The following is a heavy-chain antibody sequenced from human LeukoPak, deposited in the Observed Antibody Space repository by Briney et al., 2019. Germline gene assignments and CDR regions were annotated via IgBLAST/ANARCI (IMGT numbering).Heavy chain of an antibody. CDR3: ARDPFGYQPPDY. J-gene: IGHJ4*02. V-gene: IGHV3-23*01. CDR1: GFTFSSYA. Sequence: GGSLRLSCAVSGFTFSSYAMSWVRQAPGKGPEWVSSLSGSGDNTYYADSVKGRFTISRDNSKNTLYLQMNSLRAEDTALYYCARDPFGYQPPDYWGQGTLVTVSS. CDR2: LSGSGDNT. D-gene: IGHD2-2*01.